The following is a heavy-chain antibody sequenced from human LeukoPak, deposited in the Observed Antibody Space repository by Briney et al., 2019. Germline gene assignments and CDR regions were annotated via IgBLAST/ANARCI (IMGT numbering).Heavy chain of an antibody. J-gene: IGHJ4*02. CDR1: GFTFDDYA. CDR3: AKDSSGSYYKYYFDY. CDR2: ISWNSGSI. V-gene: IGHV3-9*01. D-gene: IGHD3-10*01. Sequence: SLRLSCAASGFTFDDYAMHWVRQAPGKGLEWVSGISWNSGSIGYADSVKGRFTISRGNAKNSLYLQMNSLRAEDTALYYCAKDSSGSYYKYYFDYWGQGTLVTVSS.